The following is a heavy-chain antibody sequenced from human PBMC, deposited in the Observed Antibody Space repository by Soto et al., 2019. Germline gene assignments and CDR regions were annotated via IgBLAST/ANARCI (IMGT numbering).Heavy chain of an antibody. V-gene: IGHV4-34*01. CDR1: GGSFSGYY. CDR2: INHSGST. Sequence: SETLSLTCAVYGGSFSGYYWSWIRQPPGKGLEWIGEINHSGSTNYNPSLKSRVTISVDTSKNQFSLKLSSVTAADTAVYYCARGRSVLLWFGESKVAFDIWGQGTMVTVSS. D-gene: IGHD3-10*01. J-gene: IGHJ3*02. CDR3: ARGRSVLLWFGESKVAFDI.